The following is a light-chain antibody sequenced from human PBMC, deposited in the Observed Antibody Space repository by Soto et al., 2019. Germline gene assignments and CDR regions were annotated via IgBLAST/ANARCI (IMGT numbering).Light chain of an antibody. CDR3: QHRSNWSIT. J-gene: IGKJ5*01. V-gene: IGKV3-11*01. Sequence: EIVLTQSPATLSMSPGERVTLSCRASQSISTYLAWYQQKPGQSPRLLIYDASIRATGIPATFSGSGSGTDFTLTISSLAPEDFAVYYCQHRSNWSITLGQGTRVEIK. CDR2: DAS. CDR1: QSISTY.